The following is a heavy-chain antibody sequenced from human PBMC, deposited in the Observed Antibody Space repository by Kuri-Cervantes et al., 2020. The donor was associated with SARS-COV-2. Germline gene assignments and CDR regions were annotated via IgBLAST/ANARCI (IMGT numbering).Heavy chain of an antibody. CDR1: GYFLAESS. Sequence: ASVKVSCKVSGYFLAESSIHWVRQAPGKGLEWMGRFDPDDAETNYAQDFRGRVTMTEDTSTDTAYMELRSLRSEDTAVYYCASEGYFGVVTYAFEIWGQGTAVTVSS. D-gene: IGHD3-3*01. V-gene: IGHV1-24*01. J-gene: IGHJ3*02. CDR2: FDPDDAET. CDR3: ASEGYFGVVTYAFEI.